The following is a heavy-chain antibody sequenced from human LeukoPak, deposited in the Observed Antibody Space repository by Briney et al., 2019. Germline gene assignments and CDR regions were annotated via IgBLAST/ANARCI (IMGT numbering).Heavy chain of an antibody. CDR1: GYTFTVYY. Sequence: ASVTVSFKASGYTFTVYYMHWVRQAPGQGGEGMGWINPNSGGTNYAQKFQGRVTMTRDTSISTAYMELSRLRSDDTAVYYCARVVFSVAGTFDYWGQGTLVTVSS. V-gene: IGHV1-2*02. CDR3: ARVVFSVAGTFDY. CDR2: INPNSGGT. D-gene: IGHD6-19*01. J-gene: IGHJ4*02.